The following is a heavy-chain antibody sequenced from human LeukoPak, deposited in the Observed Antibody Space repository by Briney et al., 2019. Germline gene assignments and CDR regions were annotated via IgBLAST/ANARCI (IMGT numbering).Heavy chain of an antibody. J-gene: IGHJ4*02. D-gene: IGHD6-13*01. V-gene: IGHV4-4*07. CDR2: ISTSGST. CDR3: ARGRAPGYSSSWYFDY. Sequence: PSETLSLTCTVSGGSISNYYWSWIRQPAGKGLEWIGRISTSGSTNYNPSLESRVTMSVDTSKNQFSLKLSSVTAADTAVYYCARGRAPGYSSSWYFDYWGQGTLVTVSS. CDR1: GGSISNYY.